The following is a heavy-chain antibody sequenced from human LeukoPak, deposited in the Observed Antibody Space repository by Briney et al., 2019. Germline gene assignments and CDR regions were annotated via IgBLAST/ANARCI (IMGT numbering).Heavy chain of an antibody. Sequence: GGSLRLSCAASGFTFSSYSINWVRQAPGKGLELVSSISSSSSYIYYADSVKGRFTISRDNAKNSLYLQMNSLRAEDTAVYYCARDGHYDTRSFDYWGQGTLVTVSS. J-gene: IGHJ4*02. D-gene: IGHD3-22*01. V-gene: IGHV3-21*01. CDR3: ARDGHYDTRSFDY. CDR1: GFTFSSYS. CDR2: ISSSSSYI.